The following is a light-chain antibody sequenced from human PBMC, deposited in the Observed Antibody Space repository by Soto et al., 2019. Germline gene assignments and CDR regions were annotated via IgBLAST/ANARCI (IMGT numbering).Light chain of an antibody. CDR2: GNS. Sequence: VLTQPPSVSGAPGQRVTISCTGSSSNIGAGYDVHWYQQLPGTAPKLLIYGNSNRPSGVPDRFSGSKSGTSASLAITGLQAEDEADYYCPSYDSSLSGYVFGTGTKVTVL. CDR1: SSNIGAGYD. J-gene: IGLJ1*01. CDR3: PSYDSSLSGYV. V-gene: IGLV1-40*01.